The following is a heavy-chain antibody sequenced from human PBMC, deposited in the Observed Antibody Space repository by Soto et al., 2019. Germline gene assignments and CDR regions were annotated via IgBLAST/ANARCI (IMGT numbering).Heavy chain of an antibody. D-gene: IGHD2-2*01. CDR3: ARGQCISTSCPFDY. Sequence: QVQLVQSGAEVKKPGSSVKVSCKASGGTFSSYAISWVRQAPGQGLEWMGGIIPIFGTANYAQKFQGRVKNPADESKSTAYMELSSLRSEDTAVYYCARGQCISTSCPFDYWGQGTLVTVSS. V-gene: IGHV1-69*12. CDR2: IIPIFGTA. J-gene: IGHJ4*02. CDR1: GGTFSSYA.